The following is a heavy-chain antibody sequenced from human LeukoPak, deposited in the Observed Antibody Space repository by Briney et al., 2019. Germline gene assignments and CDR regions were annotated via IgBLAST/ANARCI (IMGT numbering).Heavy chain of an antibody. CDR1: GFTFSSYA. CDR2: ISGSGGST. Sequence: PGGSLRLSCAASGFTFSSYAMSWVRQAPGKGLEWVSAISGSGGSTYYADSVKGRFTISRGNSKNTLYLQMNSLRAEDTAVYYCAKGFRDIVVVPAAQGSHYYYYMDVWGKGTTVTVSS. J-gene: IGHJ6*03. V-gene: IGHV3-23*01. D-gene: IGHD2-2*01. CDR3: AKGFRDIVVVPAAQGSHYYYYMDV.